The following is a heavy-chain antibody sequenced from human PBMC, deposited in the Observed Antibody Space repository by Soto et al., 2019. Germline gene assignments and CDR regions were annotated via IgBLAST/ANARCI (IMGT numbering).Heavy chain of an antibody. V-gene: IGHV3-48*02. CDR1: GFTFSSYS. CDR3: ARGPPITMVRGVDYYYGMDV. Sequence: GGSLRLSCAASGFTFSSYSMNWVRQAPGKGLEWVSYISSSSSTIYYADSVKGRFTISRDNAKNSLYLQMNSLRDEDTAVYYCARGPPITMVRGVDYYYGMDVWGQGTTVTVSS. D-gene: IGHD3-10*01. J-gene: IGHJ6*02. CDR2: ISSSSSTI.